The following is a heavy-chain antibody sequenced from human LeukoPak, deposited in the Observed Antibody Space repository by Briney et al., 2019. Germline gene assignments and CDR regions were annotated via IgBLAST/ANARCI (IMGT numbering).Heavy chain of an antibody. Sequence: GGSLRLSCAASGFTFSSYVMSWVRQAPGKGLEWVSTVSASAYSTYYADSVKGRFTISRDNAKNSLYLQMNSLRAEDTAVYYCARDLSGYYGSGSYWFDPWGQGTLVTVSS. CDR3: ARDLSGYYGSGSYWFDP. CDR2: VSASAYST. J-gene: IGHJ5*02. V-gene: IGHV3-23*01. CDR1: GFTFSSYV. D-gene: IGHD3-10*01.